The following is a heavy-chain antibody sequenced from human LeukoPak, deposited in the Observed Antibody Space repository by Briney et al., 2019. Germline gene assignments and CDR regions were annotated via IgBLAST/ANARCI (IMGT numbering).Heavy chain of an antibody. CDR2: INPKSGGT. CDR3: ARVRSMVRGVRGNYFDY. J-gene: IGHJ4*02. D-gene: IGHD3-10*01. Sequence: VASVKVSCKASGYTFTDYFMNWVRQAPGQGLEWMGWINPKSGGTVYAQKFQGRVTMTRDTSSSTAYMELSSLRSENTAVYYCARVRSMVRGVRGNYFDYWGQGTLVTVSS. V-gene: IGHV1-2*02. CDR1: GYTFTDYF.